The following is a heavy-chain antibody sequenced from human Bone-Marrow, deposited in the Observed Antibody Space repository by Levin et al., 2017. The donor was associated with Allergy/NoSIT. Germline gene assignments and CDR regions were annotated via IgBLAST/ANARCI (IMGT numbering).Heavy chain of an antibody. CDR1: GFTFSNYW. CDR2: IKEDGSHR. D-gene: IGHD4/OR15-4a*01. V-gene: IGHV3-7*01. J-gene: IGHJ4*02. CDR3: ARGPSTVVPTY. Sequence: GGSLRLSCTASGFTFSNYWMAWVRQAPGKGLEWVANIKEDGSHRNYVDSVKGRFTISRDNAENSLFLQMNSLRAEDTAVYYCARGPSTVVPTYWGQGTLVTVSS.